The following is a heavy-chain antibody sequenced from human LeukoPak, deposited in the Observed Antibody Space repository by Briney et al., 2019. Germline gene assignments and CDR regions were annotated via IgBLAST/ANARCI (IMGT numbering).Heavy chain of an antibody. CDR2: ISGDGGST. Sequence: QPGGSLRLSCAASGFTFDDYAMHWVRQAPGKGLEWVSLISGDGGSTYYADSVKGRFTISRDNSKNSLYLQMNSLRTEDTALYYCAKGFGGNPLDLLADYWGQGTLVTVSS. V-gene: IGHV3-43*02. CDR1: GFTFDDYA. D-gene: IGHD4-23*01. CDR3: AKGFGGNPLDLLADY. J-gene: IGHJ4*02.